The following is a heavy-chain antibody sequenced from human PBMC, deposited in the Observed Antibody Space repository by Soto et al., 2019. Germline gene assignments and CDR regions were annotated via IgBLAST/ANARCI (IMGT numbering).Heavy chain of an antibody. CDR1: GGSISSYY. Sequence: SETLSLTCTVSGGSISSYYWSWIRQPPGKGLEWIGYIYYSGSTNYNPSLKSRVTISVDTSKNQFSLKLSSVTAADTAVYYCARRRARSSWYDDWGQGTLVTVSS. D-gene: IGHD6-13*01. J-gene: IGHJ4*02. CDR3: ARRRARSSWYDD. CDR2: IYYSGST. V-gene: IGHV4-59*08.